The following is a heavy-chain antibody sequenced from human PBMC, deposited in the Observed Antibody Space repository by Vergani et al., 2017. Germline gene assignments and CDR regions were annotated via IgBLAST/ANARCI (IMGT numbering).Heavy chain of an antibody. Sequence: EVQLLESGGGLVQPGGSLRLSCAASGFTFSSYSMNWVRQAPGKGLEWVSYISSSSSTIYYADSVKGRFTISRDNAKNSLYLQMNSLRAEDTAVYYCARDAFTYYYDSSGVGYWGQGTLVTVSS. CDR2: ISSSSSTI. V-gene: IGHV3-48*04. J-gene: IGHJ4*02. CDR3: ARDAFTYYYDSSGVGY. CDR1: GFTFSSYS. D-gene: IGHD3-22*01.